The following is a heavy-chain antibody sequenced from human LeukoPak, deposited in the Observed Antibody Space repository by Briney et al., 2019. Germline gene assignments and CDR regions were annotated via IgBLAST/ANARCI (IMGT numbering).Heavy chain of an antibody. J-gene: IGHJ4*02. D-gene: IGHD1-26*01. V-gene: IGHV4-34*01. CDR1: GGSFSGYY. CDR2: IKHSGST. CDR3: ARISGSYLDY. Sequence: SETLSLTCAVYGGSFSGYYWSWIRQPPGKGLEWSGEIKHSGSTNYNPSLKRRVTISVDTSKNQFSLKLSAVTAADTAVYYCARISGSYLDYWGQGTLVTVSS.